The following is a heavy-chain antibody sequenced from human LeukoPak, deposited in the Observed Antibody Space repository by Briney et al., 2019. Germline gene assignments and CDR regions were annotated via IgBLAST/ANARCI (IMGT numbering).Heavy chain of an antibody. Sequence: ASVKVSCKASGYTFTSYYMHWVRQAPGQGLEWMGIINPSGGSTSYAQKFQGRVTMTRDTSTSTVYMELSSLRSEDTAVYYCARDGNYGSGSYYNPVLYYYYYYMDVWGKGTTVTVSS. CDR3: ARDGNYGSGSYYNPVLYYYYYYMDV. CDR1: GYTFTSYY. J-gene: IGHJ6*03. D-gene: IGHD3-10*01. V-gene: IGHV1-46*01. CDR2: INPSGGST.